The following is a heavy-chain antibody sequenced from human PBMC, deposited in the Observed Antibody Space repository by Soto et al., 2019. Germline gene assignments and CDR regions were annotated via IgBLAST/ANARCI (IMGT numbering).Heavy chain of an antibody. D-gene: IGHD4-17*01. V-gene: IGHV2-5*02. J-gene: IGHJ4*02. CDR3: AHRRILPDDYGDYGGLDY. Sequence: ITLKESGPTLVKPTQTLTLTCTFSGFSLSTSGVGVGWIRQPPGKALEWLALIYWDDDKRYSPSLKSRLTITKDTSKNQVVLTMTNMDPVDTATYYCAHRRILPDDYGDYGGLDYWGQGTLVTVSS. CDR2: IYWDDDK. CDR1: GFSLSTSGVG.